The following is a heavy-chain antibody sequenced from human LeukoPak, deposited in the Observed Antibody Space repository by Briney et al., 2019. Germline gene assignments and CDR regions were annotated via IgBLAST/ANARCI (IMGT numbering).Heavy chain of an antibody. CDR2: ISSSSSYI. J-gene: IGHJ6*03. CDR3: ARYGSGSYYYYYMDV. V-gene: IGHV3-21*01. D-gene: IGHD3-10*01. CDR1: GFTFSSYR. Sequence: PGGSLRLSCAASGFTFSSYRMNWVRQAPGKGLEWVSSISSSSSYIYYADSVKGRFTISRDNAKNSLYLQMNSLRAEDTAVYYCARYGSGSYYYYYMDVWGKGTTVTISS.